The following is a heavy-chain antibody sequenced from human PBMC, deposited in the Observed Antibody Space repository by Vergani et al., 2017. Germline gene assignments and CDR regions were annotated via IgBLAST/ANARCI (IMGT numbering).Heavy chain of an antibody. CDR2: IKSDGSIT. CDR1: GFSFSGYW. Sequence: EVQLVESGGGLIHPGGSLRLSCEGSGFSFSGYWMHWVRQSPEKGLVWVSRIKSDGSITNYAASVKGRFTISRDNAKNTLYLEMNSRRGDDTAIYYCVRARCSGPCFMSNWFDSWGQGTLVTVSS. J-gene: IGHJ5*01. D-gene: IGHD5-12*01. CDR3: VRARCSGPCFMSNWFDS. V-gene: IGHV3-74*01.